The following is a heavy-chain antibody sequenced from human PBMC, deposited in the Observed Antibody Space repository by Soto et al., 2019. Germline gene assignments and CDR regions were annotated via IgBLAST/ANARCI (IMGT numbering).Heavy chain of an antibody. J-gene: IGHJ6*02. CDR2: INTHNGNT. D-gene: IGHD3-10*01. CDR1: GYTFTTYG. Sequence: QVQLEQSAPEVKKPGASVKVSCKASGYTFTTYGISWVRQAPGEGLEGLGWINTHNGNTNYAQNLQGRVFMTADTSTNTAYMELRSLRSDDTAIYYCTREGSAPYYYYAMDAWGQGTTVTVSS. CDR3: TREGSAPYYYYAMDA. V-gene: IGHV1-18*01.